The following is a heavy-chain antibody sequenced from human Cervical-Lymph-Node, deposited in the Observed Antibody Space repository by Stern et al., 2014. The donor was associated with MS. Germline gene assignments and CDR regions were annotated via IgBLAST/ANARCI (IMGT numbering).Heavy chain of an antibody. CDR3: AKQRVRSYYHYGMDV. D-gene: IGHD3-10*01. CDR2: ISVKSGSI. V-gene: IGHV3-9*01. Sequence: EVQLVESGGGLVQPGRSLRLSCAASGFSFDDYAMQWVRQAPGKGLEWVSGISVKSGSIAYADSVKGRFTISRDNAKNSLFLQMDSLRSEDTALYYCAKQRVRSYYHYGMDVWGQGTTVTVSS. J-gene: IGHJ6*02. CDR1: GFSFDDYA.